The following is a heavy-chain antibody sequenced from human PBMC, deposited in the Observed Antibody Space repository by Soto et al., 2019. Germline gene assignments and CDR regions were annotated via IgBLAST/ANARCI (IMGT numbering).Heavy chain of an antibody. J-gene: IGHJ6*02. D-gene: IGHD1-7*01. CDR3: ARQGTRYYYYYGMDV. V-gene: IGHV3-53*01. Sequence: VGSLRLSCAASGFTVSSDYMSWVRQAPGKGLEWVSVIYSGGSTYYADSVKGRFTISRDNSKNTLYLQMNSLRAEDTAVYYCARQGTRYYYYYGMDVWGQGTTVTVSS. CDR1: GFTVSSDY. CDR2: IYSGGST.